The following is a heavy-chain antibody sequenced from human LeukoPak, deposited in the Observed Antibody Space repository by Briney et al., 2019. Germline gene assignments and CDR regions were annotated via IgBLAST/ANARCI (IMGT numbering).Heavy chain of an antibody. J-gene: IGHJ6*03. CDR1: GFTFSSYE. Sequence: PGGSLRLSCAASGFTFSSYEMNWVRQAPGKGLEWVSYISSSGSTIYYADSVKGRFTISRDNAKNSLYLQMNSLRAEDTAVYYCARDLTGYDYVWGSYRYNYYYYYMDVWGKGTTVTISS. CDR3: ARDLTGYDYVWGSYRYNYYYYYMDV. V-gene: IGHV3-48*03. CDR2: ISSSGSTI. D-gene: IGHD3-16*02.